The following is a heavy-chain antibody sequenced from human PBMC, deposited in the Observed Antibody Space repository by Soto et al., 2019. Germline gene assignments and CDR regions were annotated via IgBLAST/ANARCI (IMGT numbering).Heavy chain of an antibody. V-gene: IGHV1-69*01. Sequence: QVQLVQSGAEVKKPGSSVKVSCKASGGTFSSYAISWVRQAPGQGLEWMGGIIPIFGTANYAQKFQGRVTITADESTSTAYMELSGLRSEDTAVYYCARGSTGLISFYYYYGMDVWGQGTTVTVSS. J-gene: IGHJ6*02. CDR2: IIPIFGTA. CDR3: ARGSTGLISFYYYYGMDV. CDR1: GGTFSSYA. D-gene: IGHD4-4*01.